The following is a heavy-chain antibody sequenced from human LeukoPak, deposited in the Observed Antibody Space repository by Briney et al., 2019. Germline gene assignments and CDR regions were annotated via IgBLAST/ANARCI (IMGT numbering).Heavy chain of an antibody. CDR2: MYYSGST. Sequence: SQTLSLTCTVSGGSISSGGYYWSWIRQHPGKGLEWIGYMYYSGSTYYNPSLESRVTISVDTSKNQFSLKLYPVAAADTAVYYCARTGGGSCSDGSCYLLYGMDVWGQGTTVTVSS. CDR3: ARTGGGSCSDGSCYLLYGMDV. J-gene: IGHJ6*02. V-gene: IGHV4-31*03. D-gene: IGHD2-15*01. CDR1: GGSISSGGYY.